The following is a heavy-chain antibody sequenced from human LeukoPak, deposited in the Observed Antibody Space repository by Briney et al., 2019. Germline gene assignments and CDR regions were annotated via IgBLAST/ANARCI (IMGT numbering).Heavy chain of an antibody. V-gene: IGHV4-59*01. CDR3: ARCPSWSGYSFDY. D-gene: IGHD3-3*01. J-gene: IGHJ4*02. Sequence: PSETLSLTCTVSGGSISSYYWTWIRQPPRKGLEWIEYIFYTGSANYNPSLKSRVTISVDTSKNQFSLKLSSVTAADTAVYYCARCPSWSGYSFDYWGQGTLVTVSS. CDR1: GGSISSYY. CDR2: IFYTGSA.